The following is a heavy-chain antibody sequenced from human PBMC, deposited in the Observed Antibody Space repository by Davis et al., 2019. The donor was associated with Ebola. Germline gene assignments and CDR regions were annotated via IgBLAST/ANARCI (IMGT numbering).Heavy chain of an antibody. CDR2: ISGSGGST. CDR3: AKGGRGYSYGYFDY. D-gene: IGHD5-18*01. CDR1: GFTFSSYA. Sequence: GESLKISCAASGFTFSSYAMSWVRQAPGKGLEWVSAISGSGGSTYYADSVKGRFTISRDNSKNTLYLQMNSLRAEDTAVYYCAKGGRGYSYGYFDYWGQGTLVTVSS. V-gene: IGHV3-23*01. J-gene: IGHJ4*02.